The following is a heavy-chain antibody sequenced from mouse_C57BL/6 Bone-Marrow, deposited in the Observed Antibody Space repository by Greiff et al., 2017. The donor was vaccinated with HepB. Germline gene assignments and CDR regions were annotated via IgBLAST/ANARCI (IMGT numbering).Heavy chain of an antibody. J-gene: IGHJ2*01. V-gene: IGHV5-17*01. Sequence: EVKLMESGGGLVKPGGSLKLSCAASGFTFSDYGMHWVRQAPEKGLEWVAYISSGSSTIYYADTVKGRFTISRDNAKNTLFLQMTSLRSEDTAMYYCARSMDYGSSVGVYFDYWGQGTTLTVSA. D-gene: IGHD1-1*01. CDR1: GFTFSDYG. CDR2: ISSGSSTI. CDR3: ARSMDYGSSVGVYFDY.